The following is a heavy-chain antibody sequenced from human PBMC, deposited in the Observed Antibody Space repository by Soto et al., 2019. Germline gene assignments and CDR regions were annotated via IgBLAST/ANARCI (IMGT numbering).Heavy chain of an antibody. V-gene: IGHV1-69*06. CDR2: IIPMFGTA. Sequence: QVHLVQSGAEVKKPGSSVKVSCTASGGTFGSYTVTWVRQAPGQGLEWMGEIIPMFGTASYAQKFQGGVTLTADKSTTTAHMELRSLSSDDTAVYFCARQRAMPPHFYSGMDVWGQGTTVTVSS. CDR1: GGTFGSYT. J-gene: IGHJ6*02. CDR3: ARQRAMPPHFYSGMDV. D-gene: IGHD2-2*01.